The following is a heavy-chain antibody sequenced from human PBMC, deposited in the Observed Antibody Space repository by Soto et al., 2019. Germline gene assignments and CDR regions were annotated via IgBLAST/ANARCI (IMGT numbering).Heavy chain of an antibody. CDR1: GFTFSSYG. J-gene: IGHJ4*02. CDR3: AKGPYYGSGSYPTDY. Sequence: QVQLVESGGGVVQPGRSLRLSCAASGFTFSSYGMHWVRQAPGKGLEWVAVISYDGSNKYYADSVKGRFTISRDNSKNTLYLQMNSLRAEDTAVYYCAKGPYYGSGSYPTDYWGQGTLVTVSS. D-gene: IGHD3-10*01. CDR2: ISYDGSNK. V-gene: IGHV3-30*18.